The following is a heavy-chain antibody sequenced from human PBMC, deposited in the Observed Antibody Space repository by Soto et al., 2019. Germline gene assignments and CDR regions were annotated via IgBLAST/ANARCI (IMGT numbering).Heavy chain of an antibody. Sequence: GVSLKISCKGSGYTFTNYWIGWVRQMPGKGPEWMGIIYPGDSDTKYNPSFQGQVTISADKSITTTYLQWSSLKASDTAIYYCAASILYYGMDVWGQGTTVTVSS. V-gene: IGHV5-51*01. J-gene: IGHJ6*02. CDR1: GYTFTNYW. CDR2: IYPGDSDT. CDR3: AASILYYGMDV.